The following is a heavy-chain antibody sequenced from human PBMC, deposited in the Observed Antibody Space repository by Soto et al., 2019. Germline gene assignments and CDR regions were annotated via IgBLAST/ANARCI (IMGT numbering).Heavy chain of an antibody. V-gene: IGHV1-69*13. D-gene: IGHD5-12*01. Sequence: SVKVSCKASGGTFNNYPITWVRQAPGEGLEWMGGSIPIFGTANYAQKFQGRVTISVDESTSTAYMELSSLRSEDTAVYYCARGRGYSGDDHYYYFDMDVWGQGTTVTVS. CDR2: SIPIFGTA. J-gene: IGHJ6*02. CDR1: GGTFNNYP. CDR3: ARGRGYSGDDHYYYFDMDV.